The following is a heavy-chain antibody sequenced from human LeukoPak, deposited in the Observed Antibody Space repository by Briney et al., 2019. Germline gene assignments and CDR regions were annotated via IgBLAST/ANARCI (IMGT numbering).Heavy chain of an antibody. J-gene: IGHJ4*02. CDR1: GFTFSSYA. Sequence: GGSLRLSCAASGFTFSSYAMSWFRQAPGKGLEWVSAISGSGGSTYYADSVKGRFTISRDNSKNTLYLQMNSLRAEDTAVYYCAKVVSAYDSSGYYPYYFDYWGQGTLVTVSS. CDR2: ISGSGGST. D-gene: IGHD3-22*01. CDR3: AKVVSAYDSSGYYPYYFDY. V-gene: IGHV3-23*01.